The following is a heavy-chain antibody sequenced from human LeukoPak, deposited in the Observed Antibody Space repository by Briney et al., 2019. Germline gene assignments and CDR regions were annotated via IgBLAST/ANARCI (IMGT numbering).Heavy chain of an antibody. D-gene: IGHD3-10*01. V-gene: IGHV3-7*01. CDR3: ARLSAYYYGSYFYYYMDV. CDR2: IKQDESER. CDR1: GFSFSSYW. Sequence: GGSLRLSCEGSGFSFSSYWMTWVRQCPGKGPEWVANIKQDESERYTVDSVKGRFTISRDNAKNSVYLQMNSLRAEDTALYYCARLSAYYYGSYFYYYMDVWGKGTTVTDSS. J-gene: IGHJ6*03.